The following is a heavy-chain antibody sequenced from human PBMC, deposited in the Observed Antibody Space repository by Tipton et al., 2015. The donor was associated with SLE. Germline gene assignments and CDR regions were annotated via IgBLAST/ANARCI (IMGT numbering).Heavy chain of an antibody. Sequence: GLVKPSETLSLICTVSGDSISASSYHWGWVRQPPGKGLEWIGNVYYSGSTYYSASLRSRVTISLDRSKNHFSLTLNSVTAADTAVSYCARQRLRLLSPLGAWGQSTTVTVS. CDR1: GDSISASSYH. J-gene: IGHJ6*02. CDR2: VYYSGST. D-gene: IGHD3-10*01. V-gene: IGHV4-39*07. CDR3: ARQRLRLLSPLGA.